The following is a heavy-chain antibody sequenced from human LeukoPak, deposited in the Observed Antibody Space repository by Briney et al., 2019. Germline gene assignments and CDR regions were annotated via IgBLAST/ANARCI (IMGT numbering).Heavy chain of an antibody. D-gene: IGHD5-12*01. Sequence: SETLSLTCAVSGYSISSGYYWGWIRQPPGKGLEWIGSIYHSGTTYYNSSLKSRVTISVDTSKNRFSLNLNSVTAADTAVYYCVRGVATVVNRFDYWGQGTLVTVSS. CDR1: GYSISSGYY. V-gene: IGHV4-38-2*01. J-gene: IGHJ4*02. CDR2: IYHSGTT. CDR3: VRGVATVVNRFDY.